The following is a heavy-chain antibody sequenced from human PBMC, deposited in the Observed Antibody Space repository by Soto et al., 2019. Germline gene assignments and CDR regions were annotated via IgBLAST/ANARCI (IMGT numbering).Heavy chain of an antibody. CDR1: GYTFSNYY. CDR3: ARYDYNGYYFDY. Sequence: QVQLVQSGAEVKKPGASVRVSCKASGYTFSNYYMHWVRQAPGQGHEWMGIINPSGGSTTYAQKFQGRVTMPRDTSTSTVYMELSSLRSEDTAVYYCARYDYNGYYFDYWGQGTLVTVSS. J-gene: IGHJ4*02. CDR2: INPSGGST. D-gene: IGHD4-4*01. V-gene: IGHV1-46*01.